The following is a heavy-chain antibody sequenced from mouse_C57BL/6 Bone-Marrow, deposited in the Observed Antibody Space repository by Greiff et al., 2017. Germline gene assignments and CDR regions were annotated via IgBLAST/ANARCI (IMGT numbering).Heavy chain of an antibody. V-gene: IGHV2-2*01. D-gene: IGHD1-1*01. CDR3: ARNSYYYGGYAMDY. J-gene: IGHJ4*01. CDR2: IWRGGST. CDR1: GFSLTSYG. Sequence: VQLQESGPGLVQPSQSLSITCTVSGFSLTSYGVHWVRQSPGKGLEWLGVIWRGGSTDYNAAFISRLSISKDNSKSQVFFKMNSLQADDTAIYYCARNSYYYGGYAMDYWGQGTSVTVSS.